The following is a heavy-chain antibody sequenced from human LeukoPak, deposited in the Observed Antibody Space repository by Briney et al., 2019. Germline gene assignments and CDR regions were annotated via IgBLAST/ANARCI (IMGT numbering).Heavy chain of an antibody. V-gene: IGHV4-39*07. J-gene: IGHJ4*02. CDR2: IYYSGST. CDR3: ARSYYGSGSYLPDY. CDR1: GGSISSSSYY. D-gene: IGHD3-10*01. Sequence: PSETLSLTCTVSGGSISSSSYYWGWIRQPPGKGLEWIGSIYYSGSTYYNPSLKSRVTISVDTSKNQFSLKLSSVTAADTAVYYCARSYYGSGSYLPDYWGQGTLVTVSS.